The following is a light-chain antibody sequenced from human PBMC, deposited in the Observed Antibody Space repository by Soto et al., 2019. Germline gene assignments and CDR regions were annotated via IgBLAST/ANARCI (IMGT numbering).Light chain of an antibody. CDR2: GAS. CDR1: QSVSSN. Sequence: EIVMTQSPATLSVSPGERATLSCRASQSVSSNLAWYQQKAGQAPRLLIYGASTRATGIPDRFSGSGSGTEFTLSICSLQSGDFAVYYCQQYNNRPIYTFGQGTKLEIK. J-gene: IGKJ2*01. V-gene: IGKV3-15*01. CDR3: QQYNNRPIYT.